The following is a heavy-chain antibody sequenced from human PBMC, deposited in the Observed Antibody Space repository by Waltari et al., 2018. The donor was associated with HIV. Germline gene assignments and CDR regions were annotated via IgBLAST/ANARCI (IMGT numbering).Heavy chain of an antibody. CDR1: GFTFNDYY. J-gene: IGHJ4*02. CDR2: ISSSGNII. D-gene: IGHD6-19*01. CDR3: ASPAVAGDY. Sequence: QVQLVESGGGLVKPGESLRLSCAASGFTFNDYYMSWIRPAPGRGLEWVSYISSSGNIIYYADSVKGRFTISRDNAKNSLYLQMNSLRVEDTAVYYCASPAVAGDYWGQGTLVTVSP. V-gene: IGHV3-11*01.